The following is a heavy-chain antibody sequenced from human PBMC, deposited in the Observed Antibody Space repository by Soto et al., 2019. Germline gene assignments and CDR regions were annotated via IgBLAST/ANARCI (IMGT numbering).Heavy chain of an antibody. Sequence: LSETLSLTCSVSGDSISNLDYFWAWIRQPPGQALEYIGYIYKSATPYYNPPFESRVAISVDTSKSQFPLNVTSVTAADTDVYFCERGRYCITGRCFPNLLDSWGQGALATVS. CDR2: IYKSATP. D-gene: IGHD1-20*01. CDR1: GDSISNLDYF. V-gene: IGHV4-30-4*02. CDR3: ERGRYCITGRCFPNLLDS. J-gene: IGHJ5*01.